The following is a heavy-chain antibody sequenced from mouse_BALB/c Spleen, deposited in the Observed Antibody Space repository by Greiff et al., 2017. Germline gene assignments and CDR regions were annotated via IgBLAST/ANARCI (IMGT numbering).Heavy chain of an antibody. CDR3: ARDYDYDEGPWFAY. D-gene: IGHD2-4*01. Sequence: EVQRVESGPGLVKPSQSLSLTCSVTGYSITSGYYWNWIRQFPGNKLEWMGYISYDGSNNYNPSLKNRISITRDTSKNQFFLKLNSVTTEDTATYYCARDYDYDEGPWFAYWGQGTLVTVSA. J-gene: IGHJ3*01. V-gene: IGHV3-6*02. CDR1: GYSITSGYY. CDR2: ISYDGSN.